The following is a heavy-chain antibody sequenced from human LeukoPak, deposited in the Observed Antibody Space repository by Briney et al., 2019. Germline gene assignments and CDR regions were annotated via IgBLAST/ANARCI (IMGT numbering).Heavy chain of an antibody. CDR2: IYYSGST. CDR3: ASTYYYNSISFGNNWFDP. J-gene: IGHJ5*02. D-gene: IGHD3-22*01. Sequence: SETLSLTCTVSGGSISRYYWSWIRQPPGKGLEWIGYIYYSGSTNHNPSPKSRVTISVDTSKNQVSLKLSSVTAADTAVYYCASTYYYNSISFGNNWFDPWGQGTLVTVSS. V-gene: IGHV4-59*08. CDR1: GGSISRYY.